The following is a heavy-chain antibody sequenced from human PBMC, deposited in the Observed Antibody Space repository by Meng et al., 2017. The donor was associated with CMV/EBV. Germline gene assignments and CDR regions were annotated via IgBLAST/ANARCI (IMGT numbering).Heavy chain of an antibody. V-gene: IGHV3-15*01. J-gene: IGHJ4*02. Sequence: AASGFTFSNAWMGWVRQAPGKGLEWVGRIKSKTDGGTTDYAAPVKGRFTISRDDSKNTLYLQMNSLKTEDTAVYYCTSPEWDGGADYWGQGTLVTVSS. CDR3: TSPEWDGGADY. CDR1: GFTFSNAW. CDR2: IKSKTDGGTT. D-gene: IGHD1-26*01.